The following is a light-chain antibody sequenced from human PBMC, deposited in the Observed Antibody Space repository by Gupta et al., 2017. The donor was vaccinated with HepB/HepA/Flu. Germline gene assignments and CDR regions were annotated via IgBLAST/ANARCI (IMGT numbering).Light chain of an antibody. CDR3: SSYAGSSTV. V-gene: IGLV2-14*03. J-gene: IGLJ1*01. CDR2: DVT. Sequence: QSALTQPASVSGSPGQSITISCPGTSSDIGSYNYVSWYQQHPGKAPKLMIYDVTNRPSGVSNRFSGSKSGNTASLTISGLQAEDEADYYCSSYAGSSTVFGTGTEVTVL. CDR1: SSDIGSYNY.